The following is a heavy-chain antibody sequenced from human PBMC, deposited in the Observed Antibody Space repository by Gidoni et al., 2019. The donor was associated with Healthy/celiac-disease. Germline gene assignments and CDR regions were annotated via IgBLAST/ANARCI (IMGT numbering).Heavy chain of an antibody. D-gene: IGHD4-17*01. CDR2: ISGSGGST. V-gene: IGHV3-23*01. J-gene: IGHJ4*02. Sequence: EVQLLESGGGLVQPGGSLRLYCAASGFTFSSYAMSWVRQAPGTGLEWVSAISGSGGSTYYADSVKGRFTISRDNSKNTLYLQMNSLRAEDTDVYYCAKLGYGDYTHTLFDYWGQGTLVTVSS. CDR1: GFTFSSYA. CDR3: AKLGYGDYTHTLFDY.